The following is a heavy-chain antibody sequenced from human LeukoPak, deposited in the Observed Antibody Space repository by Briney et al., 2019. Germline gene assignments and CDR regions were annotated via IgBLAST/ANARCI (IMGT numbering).Heavy chain of an antibody. J-gene: IGHJ4*02. CDR3: ARSLSTAGIDF. Sequence: SETLSLTCAVYGGSFSGYYWSWIRQTAGKGLEWIGEINHSGSAKYNPSLKSRLSISVTLSKNQFSLDLSSVTAADTAVYYCARSLSTAGIDFWGQGTLVTVSS. D-gene: IGHD2-2*01. CDR2: INHSGSA. CDR1: GGSFSGYY. V-gene: IGHV4-34*01.